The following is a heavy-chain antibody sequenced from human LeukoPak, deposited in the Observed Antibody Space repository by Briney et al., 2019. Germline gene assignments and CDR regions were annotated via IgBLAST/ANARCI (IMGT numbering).Heavy chain of an antibody. V-gene: IGHV4-39*01. J-gene: IGHJ5*02. Sequence: SETLSLTCTVSGGSISSSINYWAWIRQPPGKGLEWIATTKYGASTFYNPSLRSRVTISVDTSKNQFSLKVNSVTAADTAVYYCARLGYGNGRVNWFVPWGQGNLVTVSS. CDR1: GGSISSSINY. CDR2: TKYGAST. CDR3: ARLGYGNGRVNWFVP. D-gene: IGHD5-18*01.